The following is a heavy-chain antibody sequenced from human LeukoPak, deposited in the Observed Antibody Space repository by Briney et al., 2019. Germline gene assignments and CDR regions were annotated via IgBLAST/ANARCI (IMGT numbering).Heavy chain of an antibody. V-gene: IGHV3-30*18. Sequence: GGSLRLSCAASGFTFSSYGMHWVRQAPGKGLEWVAVISYDGSNKYYADSVKGRFTISRDNSKNTLYLQMNSLRAEDTAVYYCAKGSSGWPYYFDYWGQGTLVTVSS. CDR2: ISYDGSNK. CDR3: AKGSSGWPYYFDY. CDR1: GFTFSSYG. D-gene: IGHD6-19*01. J-gene: IGHJ4*02.